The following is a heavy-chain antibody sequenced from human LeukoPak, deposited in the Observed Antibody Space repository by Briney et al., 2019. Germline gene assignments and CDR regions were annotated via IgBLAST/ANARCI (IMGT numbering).Heavy chain of an antibody. V-gene: IGHV1-2*06. J-gene: IGHJ4*02. CDR2: INPNSGGT. D-gene: IGHD3-22*01. Sequence: ASVKVSCRASGYTLTDYYMHGVGKAPGQGLKWLGRINPNSGGTNYAQKFQGRVTMTRDTSISTVYMELSRLRSDDTAVYYCARVGYYESSGYYEYWGQGTLVTVSS. CDR3: ARVGYYESSGYYEY. CDR1: GYTLTDYY.